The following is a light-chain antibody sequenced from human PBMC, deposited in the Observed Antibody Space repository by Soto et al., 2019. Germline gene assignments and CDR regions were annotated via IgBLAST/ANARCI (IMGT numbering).Light chain of an antibody. J-gene: IGKJ1*01. CDR2: AAS. Sequence: DIQMTQSPSSVSASVGDRVTITCRASQAISTWLAWYQQKPWKAPKLLIYAASNLQTGVPSRFSGSGSGTDFTLTISSLQPEDFATYYCQQANSVPRTFGQGTKVEIK. CDR1: QAISTW. V-gene: IGKV1D-12*01. CDR3: QQANSVPRT.